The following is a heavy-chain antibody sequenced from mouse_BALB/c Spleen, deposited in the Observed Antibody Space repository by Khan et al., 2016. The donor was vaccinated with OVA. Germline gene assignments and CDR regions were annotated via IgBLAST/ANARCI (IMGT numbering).Heavy chain of an antibody. D-gene: IGHD3-1*01. CDR2: IYPGSGNT. CDR3: ASSGTGSFAY. CDR1: GYTFTDFY. J-gene: IGHJ3*01. Sequence: QIQLVQSGAELARPGASVKLSCKASGYTFTDFYINWVKQRTGQDLEWIGDIYPGSGNTYYNEKFKGKATLTADKSSSTAYMKISSLTSEDSAVYFCASSGTGSFAYWGHGTLVTVSA. V-gene: IGHV1-77*01.